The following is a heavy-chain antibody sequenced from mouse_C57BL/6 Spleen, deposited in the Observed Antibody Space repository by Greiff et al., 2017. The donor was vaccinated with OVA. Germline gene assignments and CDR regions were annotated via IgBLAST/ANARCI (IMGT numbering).Heavy chain of an antibody. Sequence: EVQLQESGPGLVKPSQSLSLTCSVTGYSITSGYYWNWIRQFPGNKLEWMGYISYDGSNNYNPSLKNRISITRDTSKNQFFLKLNSVTTEDTATYYCARTPSTVVFDYWGQGTTLTVSS. J-gene: IGHJ2*01. CDR2: ISYDGSN. CDR1: GYSITSGYY. CDR3: ARTPSTVVFDY. D-gene: IGHD1-1*01. V-gene: IGHV3-6*01.